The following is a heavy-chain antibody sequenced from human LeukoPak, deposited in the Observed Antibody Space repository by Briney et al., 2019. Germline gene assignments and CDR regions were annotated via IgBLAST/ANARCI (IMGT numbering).Heavy chain of an antibody. CDR1: GGSISSYC. CDR2: IYYSGST. CDR3: ARGNYDILTGYYPMDY. J-gene: IGHJ4*02. V-gene: IGHV4-59*01. Sequence: SETLSLTCTVSGGSISSYCWSWIRQPPGKGLEWIGYIYYSGSTNYNPSLKSRVTISVDTSKNQFSLKLSSVTAADTAVYYCARGNYDILTGYYPMDYWGQGTLVTVSS. D-gene: IGHD3-9*01.